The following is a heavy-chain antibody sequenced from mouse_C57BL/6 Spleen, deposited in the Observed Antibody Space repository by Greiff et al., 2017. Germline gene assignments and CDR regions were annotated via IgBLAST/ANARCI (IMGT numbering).Heavy chain of an antibody. CDR3: ALYYGSSYGFAC. V-gene: IGHV1-61*01. Sequence: VQLQQPGAELVRPGSSVKLSCKASGYTFTSYWMDWVKQRPGQGLEWIGNIYPSDSETHYNQKFKDKATLTVDKSSSTAYMQLSSLTSEDSAVYYCALYYGSSYGFACWGQGTLVTVSA. J-gene: IGHJ3*01. D-gene: IGHD1-1*01. CDR2: IYPSDSET. CDR1: GYTFTSYW.